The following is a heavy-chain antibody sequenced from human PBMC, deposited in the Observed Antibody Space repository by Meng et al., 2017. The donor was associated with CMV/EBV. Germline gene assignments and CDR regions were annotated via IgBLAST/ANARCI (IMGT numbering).Heavy chain of an antibody. CDR2: IYYSGST. CDR1: GGSISSSSYY. D-gene: IGHD3-3*01. CDR3: ARLSAYYDFWSGYRRAVYYGTDV. J-gene: IGHJ6*02. Sequence: SETLSLTCTVSGGSISSSSYYWGWIRQPPGKGLEWIGSIYYSGSTYYNPSLKSRVTISVDTSKNQFSLKLSSVTAADTAVYYCARLSAYYDFWSGYRRAVYYGTDVWGQGTTVTVSS. V-gene: IGHV4-39*01.